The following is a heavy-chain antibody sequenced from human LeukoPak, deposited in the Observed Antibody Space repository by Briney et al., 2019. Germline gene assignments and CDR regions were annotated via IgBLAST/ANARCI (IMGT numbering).Heavy chain of an antibody. Sequence: SVTVSCKASGGTFSSYAISWVRQAPGQGLEWMGGIITILGIANYAQKFQGRVTITADKSTSTAYIELSSLRSEDTAVYYCASRYDFWSGYGQPPPFDYWGQGTLVTVSS. CDR2: IITILGIA. CDR3: ASRYDFWSGYGQPPPFDY. J-gene: IGHJ4*02. CDR1: GGTFSSYA. V-gene: IGHV1-69*10. D-gene: IGHD3-3*01.